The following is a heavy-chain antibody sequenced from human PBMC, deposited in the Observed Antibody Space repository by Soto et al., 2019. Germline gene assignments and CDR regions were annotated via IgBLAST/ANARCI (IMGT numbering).Heavy chain of an antibody. CDR3: ARGPSSRGYYYWYFDL. J-gene: IGHJ2*01. Sequence: GSLRLSCAASGFTFSSYWMSWVRQAPGKGLEWVANIKQDGSEKYYVDSVKGRFTISRDNAKNSLYLQMNSLRAEDTAVYYCARGPSSRGYYYWYFDLWGRGTLVTSPQ. CDR1: GFTFSSYW. CDR2: IKQDGSEK. V-gene: IGHV3-7*01. D-gene: IGHD3-10*01.